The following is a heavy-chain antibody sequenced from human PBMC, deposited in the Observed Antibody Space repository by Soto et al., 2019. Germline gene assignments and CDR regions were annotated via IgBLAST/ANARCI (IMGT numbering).Heavy chain of an antibody. Sequence: QVQLQQWGAGLLKPSETLSLTCAVHNGSLDGYYWSWIRQAPGKGLEWIGEINHSGSTHFNPSLKSRVSMSIDTSKSQVSLTLSSVTAADTAVYFCARGMGYTYGFSVYWGPGTLVTVS. D-gene: IGHD5-18*01. V-gene: IGHV4-34*01. CDR1: NGSLDGYY. J-gene: IGHJ4*02. CDR3: ARGMGYTYGFSVY. CDR2: INHSGST.